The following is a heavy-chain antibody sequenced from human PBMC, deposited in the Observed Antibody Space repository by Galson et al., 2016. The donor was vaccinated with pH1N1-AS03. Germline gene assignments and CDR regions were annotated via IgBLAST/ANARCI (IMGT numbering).Heavy chain of an antibody. D-gene: IGHD1-26*01. V-gene: IGHV3-7*03. CDR3: AVDSYSRATY. CDR1: GLTFSDYW. CDR2: IKQDGSDT. Sequence: SLRLSCAASGLTFSDYWMSWVRQAPGKGLEWVANIKQDGSDTNYVDSVRDRFTISRDNVNNLLHLQMNSLRVEDTAVYYCAVDSYSRATYWGQGALVTVSS. J-gene: IGHJ4*02.